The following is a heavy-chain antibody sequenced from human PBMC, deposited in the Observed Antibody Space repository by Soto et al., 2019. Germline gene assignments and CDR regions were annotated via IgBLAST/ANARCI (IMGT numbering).Heavy chain of an antibody. CDR3: ASSPYDYWGFDY. CDR1: GFTFSSYS. D-gene: IGHD3-3*01. J-gene: IGHJ4*02. Sequence: PGGSLRLSCAASGFTFSSYSMNWVRQAPGKGLEWVSSISSSSSYIYYADSVKGRFTISRDNAKNSLYLQMNSLRAEDTAVYYCASSPYDYWGFDYWGQGTLVTVSS. CDR2: ISSSSSYI. V-gene: IGHV3-21*01.